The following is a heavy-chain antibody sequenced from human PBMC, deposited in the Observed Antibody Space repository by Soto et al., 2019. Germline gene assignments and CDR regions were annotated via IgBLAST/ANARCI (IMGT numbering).Heavy chain of an antibody. D-gene: IGHD3-3*01. J-gene: IGHJ4*02. CDR1: GGSISSGDYY. CDR2: IDFSGST. V-gene: IGHV4-30-4*01. CDR3: ARGGRTIFGRYFDY. Sequence: QVQLQESGPGLVKPSQTLSLTCTVSGGSISSGDYYWSWIRQPPGKGLEWIVYIDFSGSTYYNPCRRSRLPISVDTSKNQFSLKLSSVTAADTAVYYCARGGRTIFGRYFDYWGQGTLVTVSS.